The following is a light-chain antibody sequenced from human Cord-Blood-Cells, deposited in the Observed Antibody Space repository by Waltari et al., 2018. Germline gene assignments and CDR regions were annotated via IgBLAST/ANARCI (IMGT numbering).Light chain of an antibody. J-gene: IGLJ1*01. CDR3: CSYAGSSTFYV. CDR1: SSDVGRYNL. Sequence: QSALTQPASVSGSPGQSITISCTGTSSDVGRYNLVSWSQQHPGKAPKLLIYEGSKRPSGVSNRFSGSKSGNTASLTISGLQAEDEADYYCCSYAGSSTFYVFGTGTKVTVL. CDR2: EGS. V-gene: IGLV2-23*01.